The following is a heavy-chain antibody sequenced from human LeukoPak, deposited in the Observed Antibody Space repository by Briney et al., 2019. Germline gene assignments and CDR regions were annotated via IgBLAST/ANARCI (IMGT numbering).Heavy chain of an antibody. CDR2: IIPIFGTA. V-gene: IGHV1-69*06. J-gene: IGHJ4*02. CDR1: GGTFSSYA. CDR3: AEGYYYGSGSSFDS. D-gene: IGHD3-10*01. Sequence: SVKVSCKASGGTFSSYAISWVRQAPGQGLEWMGGIIPIFGTANYAQKFQGRVTITADKSTSTAYMELSSLRSEDTAVYYCAEGYYYGSGSSFDSWGQGTLVIVSS.